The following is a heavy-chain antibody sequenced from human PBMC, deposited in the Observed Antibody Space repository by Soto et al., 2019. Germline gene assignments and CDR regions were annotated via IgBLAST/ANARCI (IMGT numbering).Heavy chain of an antibody. CDR1: GFTFSSYA. V-gene: IGHV3-23*01. Sequence: EVQLLESGGGLVQPGGSLRLSCAASGFTFSSYAMSWVRQAPGKGLEWVSAISGSGGSTYYADSVKGRFTISRDNSKNTRYRQMNSLRAEARAVYYWPRGGSGGNFAYWGQGPLFTFP. J-gene: IGHJ4*02. CDR2: ISGSGGST. CDR3: PRGGSGGNFAY. D-gene: IGHD6-19*01.